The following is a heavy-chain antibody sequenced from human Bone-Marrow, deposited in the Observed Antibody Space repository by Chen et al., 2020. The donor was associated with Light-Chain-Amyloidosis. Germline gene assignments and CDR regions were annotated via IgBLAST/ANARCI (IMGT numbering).Heavy chain of an antibody. Sequence: QVQLVQSGAEVKKPGASVNVSCKASGYIFTNYGIGWVRQAPGQGLEWLGWVSAYNDDRNYIQKLQGRVPMTTDASTNTGYMELRSLTSDDTAVYYCVRGREWFDPWGQGTLVTVSS. V-gene: IGHV1-18*04. J-gene: IGHJ5*02. CDR3: VRGREWFDP. CDR1: GYIFTNYG. CDR2: VSAYNDDR.